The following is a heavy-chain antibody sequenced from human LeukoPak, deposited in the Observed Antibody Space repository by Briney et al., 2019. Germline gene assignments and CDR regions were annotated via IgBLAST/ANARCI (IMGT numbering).Heavy chain of an antibody. V-gene: IGHV4-4*07. Sequence: PSETLSLTCTVSRASISDNYWSWSRQPAGKALEWIGRTYTSGDTNYNPSLKSRASVSVDTSKNQFDLSLRYVTAADTAVYYCTIGGASGSLAHWGPGTLVTVSS. CDR2: TYTSGDT. D-gene: IGHD6-13*01. J-gene: IGHJ4*02. CDR3: TIGGASGSLAH. CDR1: RASISDNY.